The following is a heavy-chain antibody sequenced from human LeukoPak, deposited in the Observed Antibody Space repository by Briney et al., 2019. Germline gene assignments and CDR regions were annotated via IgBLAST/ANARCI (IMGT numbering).Heavy chain of an antibody. CDR3: ARGFENYVWGSDRYMFGYYFDY. CDR2: IYTSGNT. Sequence: SETLSLTCTVSGGSISIYYWSWIRQPAGKGLEWIGRIYTSGNTHYNPSLKSRVTISVDTSKNQFSLKLSSVTAANTAVYYCARGFENYVWGSDRYMFGYYFDYWGQGTLVTVSS. V-gene: IGHV4-4*07. D-gene: IGHD3-16*02. J-gene: IGHJ4*02. CDR1: GGSISIYY.